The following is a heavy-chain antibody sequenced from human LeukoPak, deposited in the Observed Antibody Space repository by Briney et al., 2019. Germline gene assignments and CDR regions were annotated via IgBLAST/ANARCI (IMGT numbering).Heavy chain of an antibody. D-gene: IGHD3-3*01. V-gene: IGHV1-18*01. J-gene: IGHJ5*02. Sequence: ASVKVSCKASGYTFTSYGISWVRQAPGQGLEWMGWISAYNGNTNYAQKLQGRVTMTTDTSTSTAYMELRSLRSDDTAVYYCARDLVPRSEFGVYEWFDPWGQGTLVTVSS. CDR2: ISAYNGNT. CDR1: GYTFTSYG. CDR3: ARDLVPRSEFGVYEWFDP.